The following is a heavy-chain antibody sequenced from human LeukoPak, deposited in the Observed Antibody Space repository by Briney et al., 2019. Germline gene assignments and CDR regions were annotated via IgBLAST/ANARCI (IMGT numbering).Heavy chain of an antibody. Sequence: GGSLRLSCAASGFTFSSYAMHWVRQAPGKGLEWVAVISYDGSNKYYAESVKGRFTISRDNSKNTLYLQMNRLRAEDTAVYYCARVHIYHSSEIVYWGQGTLVTVSS. J-gene: IGHJ4*02. CDR2: ISYDGSNK. CDR3: ARVHIYHSSEIVY. V-gene: IGHV3-30*04. CDR1: GFTFSSYA. D-gene: IGHD3-22*01.